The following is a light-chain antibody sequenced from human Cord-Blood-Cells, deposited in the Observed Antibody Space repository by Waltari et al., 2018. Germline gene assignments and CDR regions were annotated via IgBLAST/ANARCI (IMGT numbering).Light chain of an antibody. CDR2: KAS. Sequence: DLQMTQSPTTLSAAVGDRVPITCRASQSISSWLAWYHQKPGKAPKLLIYKASSLESGVTSRFSGSGSGTEFTLTISSLQPDDFATYYCQQYNSYTFGQGTKLEIK. CDR1: QSISSW. CDR3: QQYNSYT. J-gene: IGKJ2*01. V-gene: IGKV1-5*03.